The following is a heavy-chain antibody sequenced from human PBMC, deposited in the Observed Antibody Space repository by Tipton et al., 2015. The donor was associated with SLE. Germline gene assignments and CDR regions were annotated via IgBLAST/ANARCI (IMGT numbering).Heavy chain of an antibody. CDR2: IYHSGST. CDR1: GYSISSGYY. D-gene: IGHD6-13*01. Sequence: TLSLTCAVSGYSISSGYYWGWIRQPPGKGLEWIGSIYHSGSTYYNPSLKSRVTISVDTPKNQFSLKLSSVTAADTAVYYCAREPTEGAAGYYFDYWGQGTLVTVSS. CDR3: AREPTEGAAGYYFDY. V-gene: IGHV4-38-2*02. J-gene: IGHJ4*02.